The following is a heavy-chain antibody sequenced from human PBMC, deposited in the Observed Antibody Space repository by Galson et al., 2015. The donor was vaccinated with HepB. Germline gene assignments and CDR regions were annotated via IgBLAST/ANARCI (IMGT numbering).Heavy chain of an antibody. CDR2: TYYRSKWYN. CDR3: ARAYSSVRFASDAFDI. D-gene: IGHD6-19*01. Sequence: LRLSCAISGDSVSSSSVAWNWIRQSPSRGLEWLGRTYYRSKWYNNYAVSVKSRITINPDTSKNQFSLRLNSVTPEDTAVYFCARAYSSVRFASDAFDIWGQGSMVTVSS. J-gene: IGHJ3*02. CDR1: GDSVSSSSVA. V-gene: IGHV6-1*01.